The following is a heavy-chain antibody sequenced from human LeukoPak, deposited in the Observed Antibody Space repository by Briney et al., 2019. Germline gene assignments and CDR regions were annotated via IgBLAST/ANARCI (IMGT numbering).Heavy chain of an antibody. D-gene: IGHD3-22*01. V-gene: IGHV3-23*01. Sequence: GALRLSGEASGFILSNSAMGRVRQAPGKGLEWVSIIGISALSTFYADSVKGRFTISRDNSKNTLYLQMNSLRAEDTALYYCVKHSSGYYRPFDHWGQGTLVTVSS. CDR3: VKHSSGYYRPFDH. CDR2: IGISALST. CDR1: GFILSNSA. J-gene: IGHJ4*02.